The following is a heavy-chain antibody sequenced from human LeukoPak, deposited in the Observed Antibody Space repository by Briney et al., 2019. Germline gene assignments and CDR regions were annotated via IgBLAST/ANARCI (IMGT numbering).Heavy chain of an antibody. Sequence: VSVKVSCKASGYTFTSYYMHWVRQAPGQGLEWMGIINPSGGSTSYAQKFQGRVTMTRDTSTSTVYMELSSLRSEDTAVYYCAREEVEAGYSSGTFDYWGQGTLVTVSS. CDR1: GYTFTSYY. V-gene: IGHV1-46*01. J-gene: IGHJ4*02. D-gene: IGHD6-19*01. CDR2: INPSGGST. CDR3: AREEVEAGYSSGTFDY.